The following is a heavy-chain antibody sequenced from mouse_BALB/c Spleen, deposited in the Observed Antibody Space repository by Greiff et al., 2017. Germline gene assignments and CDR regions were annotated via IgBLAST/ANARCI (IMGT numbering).Heavy chain of an antibody. CDR3: ARDYYGSRFAY. D-gene: IGHD1-1*01. CDR2: INSNGGST. CDR1: GFTFSSYG. V-gene: IGHV5-6-3*01. Sequence: EVQLVESGGGLVQPGGSLKLSCAASGFTFSSYGMSWVRQTPDKRLELVATINSNGGSTYYPDSVKGRFTISRDNAKNTLYLQMSSLKSEDTAMYYCARDYYGSRFAYWGQGTLVTVSA. J-gene: IGHJ3*01.